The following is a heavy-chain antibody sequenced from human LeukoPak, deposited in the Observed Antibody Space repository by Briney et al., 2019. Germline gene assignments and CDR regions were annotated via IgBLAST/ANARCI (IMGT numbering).Heavy chain of an antibody. Sequence: PGGSLRLSCAASGFTFSSYGMHWVRQAPGKGLEWVAVISYDGSNKYYADSVKGRFTISRDNSKNTLYLQMNSLRAADTAVYYCARTETDYYDSSGYYYGGAYYMDVWGKGTTVTVSS. V-gene: IGHV3-30*03. CDR2: ISYDGSNK. CDR1: GFTFSSYG. J-gene: IGHJ6*03. CDR3: ARTETDYYDSSGYYYGGAYYMDV. D-gene: IGHD3-22*01.